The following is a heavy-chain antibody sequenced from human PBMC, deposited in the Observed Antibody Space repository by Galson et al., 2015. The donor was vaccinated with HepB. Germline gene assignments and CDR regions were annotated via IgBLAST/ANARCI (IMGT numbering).Heavy chain of an antibody. CDR3: ARDPDCPDCSGSYYLY. V-gene: IGHV3-7*03. Sequence: SLRLSCAASGFTFSSYWMSWVRQAPGKGLEWVANIKQDGSEKYYVDSVKGRFTISRDNAKNSLYLQMNSLRAEDTAVYYCARDPDCPDCSGSYYLYWGQGTLVTVSS. CDR1: GFTFSSYW. J-gene: IGHJ4*02. CDR2: IKQDGSEK. D-gene: IGHD3-10*02.